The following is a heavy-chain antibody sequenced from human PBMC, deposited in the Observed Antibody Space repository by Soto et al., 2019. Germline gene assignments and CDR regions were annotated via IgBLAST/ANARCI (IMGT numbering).Heavy chain of an antibody. J-gene: IGHJ6*02. D-gene: IGHD6-19*01. V-gene: IGHV1-69*13. CDR3: AKVRYSSPMGYYYGMDV. CDR2: IIPIFGTA. CDR1: GGAFGSYA. Sequence: SVKVSCKASGGAFGSYAISWVRQAPGLGLEWVGGIIPIFGTANYAQKFQGRVTITADESTSTSYMEVNNLRSEDTAVYYCAKVRYSSPMGYYYGMDVWGQGTTVTVSS.